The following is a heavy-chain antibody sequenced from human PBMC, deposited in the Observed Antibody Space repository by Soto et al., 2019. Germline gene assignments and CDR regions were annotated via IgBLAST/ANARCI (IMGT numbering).Heavy chain of an antibody. CDR1: GGTFSSYA. D-gene: IGHD6-19*01. CDR2: ITPIFGTA. Sequence: ASVKVSCKASGGTFSSYAISWVRQAPGQGLEWMGGITPIFGTANYAQKFQGRVTITADESTSTAYMELSSLRSEDTAVYYCASLLSGYSSGWYHGPIDYWGQGTLVTVSS. V-gene: IGHV1-69*13. CDR3: ASLLSGYSSGWYHGPIDY. J-gene: IGHJ4*02.